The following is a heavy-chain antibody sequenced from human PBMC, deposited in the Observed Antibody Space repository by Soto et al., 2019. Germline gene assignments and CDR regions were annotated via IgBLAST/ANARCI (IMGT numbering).Heavy chain of an antibody. CDR3: AREGAAAILLVFMGYMDV. Sequence: GGSLRLSCAASGFTFSSYWMSWVRQAPGKGLEWVANIKQDGSEKYYVDSVKGRFTISRDNAKNSLYLQMNSLRAEDTAVYYCAREGAAAILLVFMGYMDVWGKGTTVTVSS. V-gene: IGHV3-7*01. D-gene: IGHD2-2*01. CDR2: IKQDGSEK. J-gene: IGHJ6*03. CDR1: GFTFSSYW.